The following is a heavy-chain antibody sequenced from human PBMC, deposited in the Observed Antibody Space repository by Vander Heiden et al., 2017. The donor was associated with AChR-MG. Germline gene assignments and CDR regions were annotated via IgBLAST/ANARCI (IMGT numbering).Heavy chain of an antibody. D-gene: IGHD3-3*01. Sequence: EVQLVESGGGLVKPGGSLRLSCAASGFTFSSYSMNWVRQAPGKGLEWVSSISSSSSYIYYADSVKGRFTISRDNAKNSLYLQMNSLRAEDTAVYYCARGPRDFWSGQYDYWGQGTLVTVSS. CDR1: GFTFSSYS. J-gene: IGHJ4*02. CDR2: ISSSSSYI. CDR3: ARGPRDFWSGQYDY. V-gene: IGHV3-21*01.